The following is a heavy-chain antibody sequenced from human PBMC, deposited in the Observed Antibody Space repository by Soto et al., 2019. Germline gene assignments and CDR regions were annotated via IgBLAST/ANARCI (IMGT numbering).Heavy chain of an antibody. V-gene: IGHV3-21*01. CDR1: GFTFSSYS. Sequence: EVQLVESGGGLVKPGGSLRLSCAASGFTFSSYSMNWVRQAPGKGLEWVSSISSSSSYIYYADSVKGRFTISRDNAKNSLYLQMNSLRAEDTAVYHCARDIMDCSGGSCYWEFDYWGQGTLVTVSS. J-gene: IGHJ4*02. CDR3: ARDIMDCSGGSCYWEFDY. D-gene: IGHD2-15*01. CDR2: ISSSSSYI.